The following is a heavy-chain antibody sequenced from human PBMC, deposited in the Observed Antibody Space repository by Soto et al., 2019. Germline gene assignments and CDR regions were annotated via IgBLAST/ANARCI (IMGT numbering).Heavy chain of an antibody. CDR3: ARGDGKQLGSGAGRYYYYKMDV. Sequence: LSLTCSVSGGSLSRYYWTSIRQPPGKGLQYIGYIYYSGIANYNPSLKSRVTISVDTSKNQFSLNVTSVTAADTAVYYWARGDGKQLGSGAGRYYYYKMDVWGQGTTVTVSS. J-gene: IGHJ6*02. CDR1: GGSLSRYY. D-gene: IGHD1-1*01. V-gene: IGHV4-59*01. CDR2: IYYSGIA.